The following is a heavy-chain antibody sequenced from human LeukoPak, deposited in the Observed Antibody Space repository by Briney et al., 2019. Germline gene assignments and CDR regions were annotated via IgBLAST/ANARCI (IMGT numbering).Heavy chain of an antibody. Sequence: PGGSLRLSCAVSGFTFSNYGMHWVRQAPGKGLEWVAIISYDESNKYYADSVKGRFTISRDNSKNTLSLQMNSLRADDTAVYYCAKDIGGGAYYSVSWYPDNWGQGSLVTVSS. J-gene: IGHJ4*02. CDR2: ISYDESNK. CDR1: GFTFSNYG. D-gene: IGHD6-13*01. V-gene: IGHV3-30*18. CDR3: AKDIGGGAYYSVSWYPDN.